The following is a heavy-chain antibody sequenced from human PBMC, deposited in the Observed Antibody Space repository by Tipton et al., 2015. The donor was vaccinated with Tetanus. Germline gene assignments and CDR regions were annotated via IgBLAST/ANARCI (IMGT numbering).Heavy chain of an antibody. J-gene: IGHJ6*02. CDR3: ARDKRSGYYDSSGSLYYYYGMDV. Sequence: QLVQSGGGLIQPGGSLRLSCAASGFTVSSNYMSWVRQAPGKGLEWVSVIYSGGSTYYADSVKGRFTISRDNSKNTLYLQMNSLRAEDTAVYYCARDKRSGYYDSSGSLYYYYGMDVWGQGTTVTVSS. D-gene: IGHD3-22*01. CDR2: IYSGGST. V-gene: IGHV3-53*01. CDR1: GFTVSSNY.